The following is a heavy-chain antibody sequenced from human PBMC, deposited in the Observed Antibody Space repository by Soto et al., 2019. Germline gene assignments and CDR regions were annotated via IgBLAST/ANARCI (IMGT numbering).Heavy chain of an antibody. V-gene: IGHV3-23*01. CDR2: ISGSGGST. CDR1: GFTFSNYA. Sequence: EVQLLESGGGLVQPGGSLRLSCAASGFTSGFTFSNYAMSWVRQAPGKGLEWVSAISGSGGSTYYADSVKGRFTISRDNSKNTLYLQMNSLRAEDTAIYYCAKDITSGGTNYYYGMDVWGQGTPVTVSS. CDR3: AKDITSGGTNYYYGMDV. D-gene: IGHD1-20*01. J-gene: IGHJ6*02.